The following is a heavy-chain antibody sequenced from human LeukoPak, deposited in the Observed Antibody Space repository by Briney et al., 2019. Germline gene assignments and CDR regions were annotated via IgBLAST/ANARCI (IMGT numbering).Heavy chain of an antibody. Sequence: ASVKVSCKASGYTFANYGISWVRQAPGQGLEWIACISAYNGNTNYALKLRGRVTMTTDTSTSTAYLELRSLRSDDTALYYCARDDKRHCSGGSCPAYFDYWGQGTLVTVSS. CDR2: ISAYNGNT. CDR3: ARDDKRHCSGGSCPAYFDY. J-gene: IGHJ4*02. V-gene: IGHV1-18*01. D-gene: IGHD2-15*01. CDR1: GYTFANYG.